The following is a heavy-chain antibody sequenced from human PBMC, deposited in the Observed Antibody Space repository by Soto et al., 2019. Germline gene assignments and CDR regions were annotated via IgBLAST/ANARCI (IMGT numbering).Heavy chain of an antibody. CDR1: GGSISSGGYS. CDR3: ARGDYDYVWGSYRYTGGYYFDY. V-gene: IGHV4-30-2*01. Sequence: PSETLSLTCAVSGGSISSGGYSWSWIRQPPGKGLEWIGYIYHSGSTYYNPSLKSRVTISVDRSKNQFSLKLSSVTAADTAVYYCARGDYDYVWGSYRYTGGYYFDYWGQGTLVTVS. CDR2: IYHSGST. D-gene: IGHD3-16*02. J-gene: IGHJ4*02.